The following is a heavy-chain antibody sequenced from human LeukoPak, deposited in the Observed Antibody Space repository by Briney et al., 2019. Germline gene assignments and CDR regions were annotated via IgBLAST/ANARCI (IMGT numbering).Heavy chain of an antibody. D-gene: IGHD7-27*01. CDR1: GFTYSRFW. V-gene: IGHV3-7*04. CDR3: AGDGSYSNCDPDFDI. Sequence: PGGSLTLSCAASGFTYSRFWMSGGRQAPGKGGEGVANIKQVGSENFYVGAVKVQFTISRDNAKNSLYLQMNILTAEDTAVFYCAGDGSYSNCDPDFDIWGQGTLVTVSS. J-gene: IGHJ4*02. CDR2: IKQVGSEN.